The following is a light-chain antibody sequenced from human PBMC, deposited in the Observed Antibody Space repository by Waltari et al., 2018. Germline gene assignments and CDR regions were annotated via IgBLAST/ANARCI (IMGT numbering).Light chain of an antibody. CDR3: QHYVRLPAT. Sequence: EIVLTQSPGSLSSSPGERVTLSGRASQSVSRALAWYQQNPGQAPRLLIFGASNRATGIPDRFSGSGSETDFSLTISRLEPEDFAVYYCQHYVRLPATFGRGTKVEIK. J-gene: IGKJ1*01. V-gene: IGKV3-20*01. CDR2: GAS. CDR1: QSVSRA.